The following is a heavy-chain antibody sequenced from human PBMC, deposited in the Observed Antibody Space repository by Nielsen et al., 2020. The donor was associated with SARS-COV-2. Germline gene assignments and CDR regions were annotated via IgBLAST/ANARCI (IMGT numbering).Heavy chain of an antibody. CDR1: GYTFTSNG. CDR2: ISTHKGKT. J-gene: IGHJ4*02. D-gene: IGHD5-12*01. V-gene: IGHV1-18*01. CDR3: ARVRKRSGYDFDY. Sequence: ASVKVSCKASGYTFTSNGISWVRQAPGQGLEWMGWISTHKGKTNYAQKLQGRVTMTTDTSTSTAYMEVRSLRSDDTAVYYCARVRKRSGYDFDYWGQGTLVTVSS.